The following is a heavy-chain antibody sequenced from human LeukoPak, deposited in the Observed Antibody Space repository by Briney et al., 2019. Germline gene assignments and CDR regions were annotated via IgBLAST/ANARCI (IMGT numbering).Heavy chain of an antibody. CDR2: ISYDGSNK. Sequence: GGSLRLSCAASGFTFSNYGMHWVRQAPGKGLEWVAVISYDGSNKYYADSVKGRFTISRDNSKNTLYLQINSLRVEDTAVYYCIVFGDSNHWGQGTLVTVSS. D-gene: IGHD4-17*01. CDR3: IVFGDSNH. V-gene: IGHV3-30*03. CDR1: GFTFSNYG. J-gene: IGHJ5*02.